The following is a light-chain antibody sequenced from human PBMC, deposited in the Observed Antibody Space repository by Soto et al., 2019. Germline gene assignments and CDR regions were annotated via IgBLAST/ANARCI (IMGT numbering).Light chain of an antibody. J-gene: IGKJ2*01. CDR2: GAS. CDR1: QSVRSNY. Sequence: EIVLTQSPGTLSLSPGERATLSCRASQSVRSNYLASYQQKPGQAPRLLIYGASSRATGITDRFSGTGSGTDFTLTVSRLEPEDFAVYYCQQYGGSPYTFGQGTKLEIK. CDR3: QQYGGSPYT. V-gene: IGKV3-20*01.